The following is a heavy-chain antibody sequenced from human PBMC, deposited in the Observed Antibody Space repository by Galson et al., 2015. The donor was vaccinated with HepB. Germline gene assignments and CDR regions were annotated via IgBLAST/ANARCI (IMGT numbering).Heavy chain of an antibody. CDR2: IRSKAYGGTT. CDR3: TRERYYYGSGSSFDY. D-gene: IGHD3-10*01. V-gene: IGHV3-49*04. Sequence: SLRLSCAASGFTFGDYAMSWVRQAPGKGLEWVGFIRSKAYGGTTEYAASVKGRFTISRDDSKSIAYLQMNSLKTEDTAVYYCTRERYYYGSGSSFDYWVQGTLVTVSS. J-gene: IGHJ4*02. CDR1: GFTFGDYA.